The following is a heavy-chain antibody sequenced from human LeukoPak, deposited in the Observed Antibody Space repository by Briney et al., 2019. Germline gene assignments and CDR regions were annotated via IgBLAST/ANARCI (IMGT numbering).Heavy chain of an antibody. V-gene: IGHV4-59*01. CDR1: SDSISSYY. Sequence: SETLSLTCTVSSDSISSYYWSWIRQPPGKGLEWIGYIYYSGSANYNPSLKSRVTISVDTSKNQFSLKLSSVTAADTALYYCARVMFRAYSSGYYFFDYGGQGPLVTASA. CDR3: ARVMFRAYSSGYYFFDY. D-gene: IGHD3-22*01. J-gene: IGHJ4*02. CDR2: IYYSGSA.